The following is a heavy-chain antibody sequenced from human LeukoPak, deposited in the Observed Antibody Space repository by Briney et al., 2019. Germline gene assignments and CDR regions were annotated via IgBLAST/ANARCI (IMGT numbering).Heavy chain of an antibody. CDR1: GFTFSSYE. D-gene: IGHD6-19*01. V-gene: IGHV3-48*03. J-gene: IGHJ2*01. CDR2: IDGSGSTI. Sequence: GGSLRLSCAASGFTFSSYEMNWVRQAPGKGLEWISYIDGSGSTIYYADSVKGRFTISRDNAKNSLYLQMHSLRAEDTAVYYCAKYSGYSSGRNDLWGRGTLVTVSS. CDR3: AKYSGYSSGRNDL.